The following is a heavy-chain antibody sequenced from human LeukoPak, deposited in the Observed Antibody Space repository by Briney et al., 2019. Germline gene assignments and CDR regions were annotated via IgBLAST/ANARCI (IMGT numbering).Heavy chain of an antibody. CDR2: IRASGGCT. CDR3: SKDPCNGGSCYDYESDL. V-gene: IGHV3-23*01. Sequence: GGSLSLSCTPSGFPHSISPMTWARHATGKVLEWVSGIRASGGCTYYADSVKGRFTISRDNSKNTLYLHVNSLRAEDTAVYYCSKDPCNGGSCYDYESDLWGQGTLVSVSS. J-gene: IGHJ5*02. D-gene: IGHD2-15*01. CDR1: GFPHSISP.